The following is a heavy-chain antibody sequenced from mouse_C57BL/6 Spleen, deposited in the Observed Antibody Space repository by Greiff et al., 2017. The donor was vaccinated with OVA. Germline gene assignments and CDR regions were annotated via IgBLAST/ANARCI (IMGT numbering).Heavy chain of an antibody. Sequence: VQLQQSGPELVKPGASVKISCKASGYSFTGYYMNWVKQSPEKSLEWIGEINPSTGGTTYNQKFKAKATLTVDKSSSTAYMQLKSLTSEDSAVYYCARGGRSYEWGQGTLVTVSA. V-gene: IGHV1-42*01. D-gene: IGHD1-1*01. J-gene: IGHJ3*01. CDR1: GYSFTGYY. CDR2: INPSTGGT. CDR3: ARGGRSYE.